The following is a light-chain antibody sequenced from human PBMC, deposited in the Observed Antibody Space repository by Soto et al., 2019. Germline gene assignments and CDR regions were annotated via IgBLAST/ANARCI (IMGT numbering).Light chain of an antibody. CDR1: SSDVGGYNY. V-gene: IGLV2-11*01. Sequence: QSALTQPRSVSGSPGQSVTISCTGTSSDVGGYNYVSWYRQHPGKAPKLMIYDVSQRPSGVADRFSGSKSGNTASLTISGLQDEDEADYYCCSYAGSHFLFGGGTKLTVL. CDR2: DVS. J-gene: IGLJ2*01. CDR3: CSYAGSHFL.